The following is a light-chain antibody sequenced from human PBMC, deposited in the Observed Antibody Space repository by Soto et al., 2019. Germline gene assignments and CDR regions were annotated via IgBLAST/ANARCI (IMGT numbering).Light chain of an antibody. CDR3: CSLTTSHTYV. V-gene: IGLV2-14*03. CDR1: SSDIGHYDY. Sequence: QSALTQPASVSGSPGQSITISCTGTSSDIGHYDYVSWYQQHPGKAPKLMIYHATHRPSGVSNRYSGSKSGNSASLTISGLQADDEADYYCCSLTTSHTYVFGSGTKLTVL. CDR2: HAT. J-gene: IGLJ1*01.